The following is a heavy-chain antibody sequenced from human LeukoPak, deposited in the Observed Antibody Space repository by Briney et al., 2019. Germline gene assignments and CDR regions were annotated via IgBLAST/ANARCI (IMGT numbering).Heavy chain of an antibody. Sequence: WGSLSLSCAASGFSFSSYDLNWVRQAPGKGLEWVSYISSSGSIIYYADFVKGRFTISKDNAKNSLYPQMNSLRAEDTAVYYCARDLVGAPTPDCWGHVHPLTVSS. J-gene: IGHJ4*01. CDR2: ISSSGSII. CDR3: ARDLVGAPTPDC. V-gene: IGHV3-48*03. D-gene: IGHD1-26*01. CDR1: GFSFSSYD.